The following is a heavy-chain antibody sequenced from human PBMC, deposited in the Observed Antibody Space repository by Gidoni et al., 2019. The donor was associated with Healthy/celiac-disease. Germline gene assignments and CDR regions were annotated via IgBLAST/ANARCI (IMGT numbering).Heavy chain of an antibody. Sequence: DGSEKYYVDSVKGRFTISRDNAKNSLYLQMNSLRAEDTAVFYCARDLPSNYYYYGMDVWGQGTTVTVSS. CDR2: DGSEK. CDR3: ARDLPSNYYYYGMDV. V-gene: IGHV3-7*03. D-gene: IGHD6-6*01. J-gene: IGHJ6*02.